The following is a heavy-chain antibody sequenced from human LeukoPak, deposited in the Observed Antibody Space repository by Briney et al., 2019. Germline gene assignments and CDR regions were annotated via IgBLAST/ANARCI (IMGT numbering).Heavy chain of an antibody. Sequence: SETLSLTCAVSGGSFSVHYWTWIRQPPGKGLEWIGEINQSGSTTYNPSLKSRVTVSVDTSKNQFSLKLSSVTASDTAVYYCARPLGYCSSVSCYGALWYWGQGTLVTVSS. CDR1: GGSFSVHY. V-gene: IGHV4-34*01. J-gene: IGHJ4*02. CDR2: INQSGST. CDR3: ARPLGYCSSVSCYGALWY. D-gene: IGHD2-2*01.